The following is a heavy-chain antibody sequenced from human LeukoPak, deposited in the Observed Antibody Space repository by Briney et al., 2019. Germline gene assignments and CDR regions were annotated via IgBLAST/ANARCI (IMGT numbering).Heavy chain of an antibody. V-gene: IGHV3-43*01. J-gene: IGHJ6*03. CDR1: GFTFDDYT. CDR3: AKDSRQRNVAPIMDV. Sequence: GGSLRFSCAASGFTFDDYTMHWVRQAPGKGLEWVSLISWDGGSTYYADSVKGRFTISRDNSKNSLYLQMNSLRTEDTALYYCAKDSRQRNVAPIMDVWGKGTTVTISS. CDR2: ISWDGGST. D-gene: IGHD5-12*01.